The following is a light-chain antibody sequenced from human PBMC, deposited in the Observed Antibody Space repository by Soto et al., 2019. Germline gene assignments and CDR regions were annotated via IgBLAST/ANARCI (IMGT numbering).Light chain of an antibody. CDR3: QKYYTSPET. CDR2: DAS. V-gene: IGKV1-27*01. CDR1: QGIGNY. J-gene: IGKJ1*01. Sequence: DIQMTQSPSSLSESVGDRVTITCRESQGIGNYLAWYQQKKGKVAKNLIYDASTLESGVPSRFSGSGSGTDFTLTISSLQPEDVATYYCQKYYTSPETFGQGTKVEIK.